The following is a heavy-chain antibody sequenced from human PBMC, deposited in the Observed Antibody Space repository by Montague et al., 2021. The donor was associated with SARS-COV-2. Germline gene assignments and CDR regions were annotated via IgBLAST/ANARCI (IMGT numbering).Heavy chain of an antibody. V-gene: IGHV4-59*11. Sequence: SETLSLTCTVSGGSMSDHYWAWIRQPPGKGLEWLAYIYYSGGIXSXASXXXRASMSVDTSKNQFSLKLTSVTAADTAMYYCARAVSVRRAVNWFDPWGQGTLVTVSS. CDR2: IYYSGGI. CDR3: ARAVSVRRAVNWFDP. CDR1: GGSMSDHY. D-gene: IGHD3-10*01. J-gene: IGHJ5*02.